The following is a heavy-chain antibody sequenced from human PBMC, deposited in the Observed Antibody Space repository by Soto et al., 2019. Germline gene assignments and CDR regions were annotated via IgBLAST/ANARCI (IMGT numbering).Heavy chain of an antibody. D-gene: IGHD3-22*01. Sequence: GGSLRLSCAASGFTFSSYAMHWVRQAPGKGLEWVAVISYDGSNKYYAASVKGRFTISRDNSKNTLYLQMNSLRAEDTAVYYCGRTKAYYGSSGYWYYYYGMDVWGQGTTVTVSS. CDR2: ISYDGSNK. CDR1: GFTFSSYA. V-gene: IGHV3-30-3*01. CDR3: GRTKAYYGSSGYWYYYYGMDV. J-gene: IGHJ6*02.